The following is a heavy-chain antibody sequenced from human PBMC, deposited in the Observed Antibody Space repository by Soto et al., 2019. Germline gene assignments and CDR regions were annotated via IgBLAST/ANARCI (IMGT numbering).Heavy chain of an antibody. J-gene: IGHJ6*04. CDR2: INHSGST. CDR1: GGSFSGYY. D-gene: IGHD4-17*01. V-gene: IGHV4-34*01. CDR3: ARMSGLYLFGDNYYRDYLAF. Sequence: SETLSLTCAVYGGSFSGYYWSWIRQPPGKGLEWIGEINHSGSTNYNPSLKSRVTISVDTSKNQFSLKLSSVTAADTAVYYCARMSGLYLFGDNYYRDYLAFSAKGSTVTVSS.